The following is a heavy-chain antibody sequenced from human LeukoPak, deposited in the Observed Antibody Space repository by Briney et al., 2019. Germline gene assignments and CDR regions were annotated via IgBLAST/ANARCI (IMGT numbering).Heavy chain of an antibody. CDR1: GYTLTELS. D-gene: IGHD3-10*01. J-gene: IGHJ4*02. V-gene: IGHV1-24*01. Sequence: GASVKVSCKVSGYTLTELSMHWVRQAPGKGLEWMGGFDPEDGETIYAQKFQGRATMTEDTSTDTAYMELSSLRSEDTAVYYCASHYGSGSYYFPYWGQGTLVTVSS. CDR2: FDPEDGET. CDR3: ASHYGSGSYYFPY.